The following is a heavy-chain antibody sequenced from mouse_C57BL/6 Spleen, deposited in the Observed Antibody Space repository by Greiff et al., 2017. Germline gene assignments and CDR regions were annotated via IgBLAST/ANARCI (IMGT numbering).Heavy chain of an antibody. V-gene: IGHV1-64*01. Sequence: QVQLQQPGAELVKPGASVTLSCKASGYTFTSYWMHWVKQRPGQGLEWIGMIHPNSGSTNYNEKFKSKATLTVDKSSSTAYMQLSSLTSEDSAVYYCARDGYSRYFDVWGTGTTVTVAS. J-gene: IGHJ1*03. CDR3: ARDGYSRYFDV. D-gene: IGHD2-3*01. CDR1: GYTFTSYW. CDR2: IHPNSGST.